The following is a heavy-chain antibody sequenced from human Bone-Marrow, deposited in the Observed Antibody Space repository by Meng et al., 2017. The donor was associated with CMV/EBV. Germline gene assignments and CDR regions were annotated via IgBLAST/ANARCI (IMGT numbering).Heavy chain of an antibody. D-gene: IGHD1-26*01. J-gene: IGHJ4*02. CDR2: ISYDGSNK. CDR3: ATVGGSYYALDY. CDR1: GFTFSSYA. V-gene: IGHV3-30-3*01. Sequence: GESLKISCAASGFTFSSYAMHWVRQAPGKGLEWVAVISYDGSNKYYADSVKGRFTISRDNSKNTLYLQMNSLRAEDTAVYYCATVGGSYYALDYWGQGTLATVSS.